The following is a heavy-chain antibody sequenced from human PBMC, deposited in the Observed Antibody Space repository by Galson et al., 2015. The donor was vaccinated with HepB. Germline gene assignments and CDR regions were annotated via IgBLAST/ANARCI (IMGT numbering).Heavy chain of an antibody. J-gene: IGHJ3*02. CDR1: GFTVSSNY. CDR3: ARDDGAKDAFDI. V-gene: IGHV3-66*01. D-gene: IGHD4-17*01. Sequence: LRLSCAASGFTVSSNYMSWVRQAPGKGLEWVSVIYSGGSTYYADSVKGRFTISRDNAKNTLYLQMNSLRAEDTAVYYCARDDGAKDAFDIWGQGTMVTVSS. CDR2: IYSGGST.